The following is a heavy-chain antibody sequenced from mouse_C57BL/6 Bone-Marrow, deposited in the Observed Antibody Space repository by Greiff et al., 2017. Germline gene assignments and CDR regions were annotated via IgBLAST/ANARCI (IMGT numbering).Heavy chain of an antibody. CDR2: IDPEDGDT. CDR3: TPGTTVVATGYFDY. D-gene: IGHD1-1*01. J-gene: IGHJ2*01. CDR1: GFNIKDYY. Sequence: VQLQQSGAELVRPGASVKLSCTASGFNIKDYYMHWVKQRPEQGLEWIGRIDPEDGDTEYAPKFQGKATMTADTSSNTAYLQLSSLTSEDTAVYYCTPGTTVVATGYFDYWGQGTTLTVSS. V-gene: IGHV14-1*01.